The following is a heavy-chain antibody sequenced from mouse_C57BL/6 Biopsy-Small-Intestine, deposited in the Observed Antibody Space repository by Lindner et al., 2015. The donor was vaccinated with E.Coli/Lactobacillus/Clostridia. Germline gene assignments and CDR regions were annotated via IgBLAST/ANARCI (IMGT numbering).Heavy chain of an antibody. CDR3: ARGGYYDGTSWFAY. Sequence: VQLQESGPELVKPGASVKISCKASGYAFSSSWMIWVKQRPGKGLEWIGRIYPGDGDTNYNGKFKGKATLTADKSSSTAYMQLSSLTSEDSAVYFCARGGYYDGTSWFAYWGQGTLVTVSA. V-gene: IGHV1-82*01. D-gene: IGHD2-1*01. J-gene: IGHJ3*01. CDR1: GYAFSSSW. CDR2: IYPGDGDT.